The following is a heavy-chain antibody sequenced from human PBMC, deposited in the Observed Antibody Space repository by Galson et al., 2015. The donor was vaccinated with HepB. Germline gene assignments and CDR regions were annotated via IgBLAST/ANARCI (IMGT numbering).Heavy chain of an antibody. CDR3: ARSSSTWLYYDYYMDV. CDR2: IYTSGST. Sequence: ETLSLTCTVSGYSISSDYYWGWIRQSPGKGLEWIGRIYTSGSTDYNPSLKSRVTMSVDTSKNQFSLKLQSVTAADTAVCYCARSSSTWLYYDYYMDVWGKGTTVTVSS. CDR1: GYSISSDYY. J-gene: IGHJ6*03. V-gene: IGHV4-38-2*02. D-gene: IGHD3-3*01.